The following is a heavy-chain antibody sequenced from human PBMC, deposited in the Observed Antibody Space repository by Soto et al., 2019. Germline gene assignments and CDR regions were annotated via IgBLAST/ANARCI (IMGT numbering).Heavy chain of an antibody. V-gene: IGHV1-2*02. CDR3: ARDPVLLGSTTLFF. D-gene: IGHD1-26*01. Sequence: ASVKVSCKASGYPLTNFFIHWMRRAPGQGLEWMGWINSKTGDTNYAQKFQGRVTMTRDTSISTAYMEVTGLRSDDTAVYFCARDPVLLGSTTLFFWGQGTLVTVSS. CDR1: GYPLTNFF. J-gene: IGHJ1*01. CDR2: INSKTGDT.